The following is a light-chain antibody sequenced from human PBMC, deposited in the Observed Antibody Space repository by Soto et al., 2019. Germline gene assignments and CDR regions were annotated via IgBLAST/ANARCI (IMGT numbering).Light chain of an antibody. CDR2: AAS. CDR3: QQSYSTPSIT. CDR1: QSISSY. J-gene: IGKJ5*01. Sequence: DIQITQSPSSLSASVGDRVTITCRASQSISSYLNWYQQKPGKAPKLLIYAASSLQSGVPSRFSSSGSGTDFTLTISSLQPEDFATYYCQQSYSTPSITFGQGTR. V-gene: IGKV1-39*01.